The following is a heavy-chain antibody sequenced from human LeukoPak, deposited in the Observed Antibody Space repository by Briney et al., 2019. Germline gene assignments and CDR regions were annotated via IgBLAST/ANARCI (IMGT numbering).Heavy chain of an antibody. CDR3: ARNGPGGYYGSGIYGWFDP. CDR1: GGTFSSYA. V-gene: IGHV1-69*13. Sequence: SVKVSCKASGGTFSSYAISWVRQAPGQGLEWMGGIIPIFGTANYAQKFQGRVTITADESTSTAYMELSSLRSEDTAVYYCARNGPGGYYGSGIYGWFDPWGQGTLVTVSS. CDR2: IIPIFGTA. J-gene: IGHJ5*02. D-gene: IGHD3-10*01.